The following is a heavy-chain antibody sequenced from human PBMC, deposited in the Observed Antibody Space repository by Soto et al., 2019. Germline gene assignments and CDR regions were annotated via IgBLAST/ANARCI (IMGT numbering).Heavy chain of an antibody. CDR1: GGSISSDSIH. D-gene: IGHD4-17*01. V-gene: IGHV4-39*01. CDR3: TSLTRMPTATTYRGDDP. J-gene: IGHJ5*02. CDR2: IFFTGRN. Sequence: WETLSLTCTVSGGSISSDSIHWDCIRQPPGKGPEWNGSIFFTGRNYSNPSLKSLVTISVDTSNKQFSLAKNHVTAAATAEYYCTSLTRMPTATTYRGDDPRGHGTLVTV.